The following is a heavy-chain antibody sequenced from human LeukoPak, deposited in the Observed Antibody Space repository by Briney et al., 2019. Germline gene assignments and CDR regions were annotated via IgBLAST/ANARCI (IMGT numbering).Heavy chain of an antibody. J-gene: IGHJ3*02. V-gene: IGHV3-7*03. D-gene: IGHD3-22*01. CDR1: GITFSRFW. CDR2: INQDGSEK. CDR3: AKSITMIVVMISDI. Sequence: GGSLRLSCAASGITFSRFWMSWVRQAPGKGLQWVANINQDGSEKHYVDSVKGRFTISRDNAENSLYLQMNSLRAEDTAVYYCAKSITMIVVMISDIWGQGTMVTVSS.